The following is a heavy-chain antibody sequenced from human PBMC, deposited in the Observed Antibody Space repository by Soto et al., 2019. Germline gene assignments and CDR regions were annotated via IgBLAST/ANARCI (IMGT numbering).Heavy chain of an antibody. CDR3: ARVGGGLASXGYYGMDV. Sequence: QVQLVQSGAEVKKTGASVKVSCKASGYTFIGYYIHWVRQAXGQGLXWMGWINPNSGGTNYAQRFQGWVTMTRDRSISTAYMELSRLKSDDTAVYYCARVGGGLASXGYYGMDVWGQGTTVTVSS. D-gene: IGHD3-10*01. CDR1: GYTFIGYY. CDR2: INPNSGGT. V-gene: IGHV1-2*04. J-gene: IGHJ6*02.